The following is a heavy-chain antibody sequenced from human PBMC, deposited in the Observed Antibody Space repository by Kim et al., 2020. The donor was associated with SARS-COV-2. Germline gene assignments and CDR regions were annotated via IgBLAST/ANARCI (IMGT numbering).Heavy chain of an antibody. CDR3: TREDCSSTSCYFGAPYYYYGMDV. Sequence: GGSLRLSCTASGFTFGDYSMSWFRQAPGKGLEWVGLIRSKAYGGTTEYAASVKGRFTISRDDSKSIAYLQMNSLKTEDTAVYYCTREDCSSTSCYFGAPYYYYGMDVWGQGTTVTVSS. CDR1: GFTFGDYS. J-gene: IGHJ6*02. D-gene: IGHD2-2*01. CDR2: IRSKAYGGTT. V-gene: IGHV3-49*03.